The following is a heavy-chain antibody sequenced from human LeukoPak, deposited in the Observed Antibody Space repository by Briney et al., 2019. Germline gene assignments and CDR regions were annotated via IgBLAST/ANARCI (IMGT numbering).Heavy chain of an antibody. J-gene: IGHJ4*02. D-gene: IGHD2-15*01. CDR3: AREVYCSGGSCYSAADY. V-gene: IGHV4-39*07. Sequence: SETLSLTCTVSGGSISSSRYYWGWIRQPPGKGLEWIGSIYYSGSTYYNPSLKSRVTISVDTSKNQFSLKLSSVTAADTAVYYCAREVYCSGGSCYSAADYWGQGTLVTVSS. CDR2: IYYSGST. CDR1: GGSISSSRYY.